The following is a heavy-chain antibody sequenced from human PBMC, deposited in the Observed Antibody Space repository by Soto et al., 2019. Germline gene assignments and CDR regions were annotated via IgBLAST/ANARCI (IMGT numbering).Heavy chain of an antibody. J-gene: IGHJ4*02. CDR3: AKDGRYYDILTGYYSSGYDFDY. Sequence: EVQLLESGGGLVQPGGSLRLSCAASGFTFSSYAMSWVRQAPGKGLEWVSAISGSGGSTYYADSVKGRFTISRDNSKNTLYLQMNSLRAEDTAVYYCAKDGRYYDILTGYYSSGYDFDYWGQGTLVTVSS. V-gene: IGHV3-23*01. D-gene: IGHD3-9*01. CDR1: GFTFSSYA. CDR2: ISGSGGST.